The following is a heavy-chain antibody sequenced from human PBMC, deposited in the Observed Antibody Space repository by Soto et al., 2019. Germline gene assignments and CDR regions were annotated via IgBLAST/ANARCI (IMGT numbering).Heavy chain of an antibody. V-gene: IGHV3-11*06. Sequence: LRLSFPTAGFPFSDYYMSWIRQAPGKGLEWLSHISPKSTYRNYADSVKGRFTISRDNTKRSLFLQMNSLGVEDTAVYYCVRGGGGGLFEHWGQGVLVTVSS. D-gene: IGHD2-21*01. CDR3: VRGGGGGLFEH. CDR2: ISPKSTYR. CDR1: GFPFSDYY. J-gene: IGHJ4*02.